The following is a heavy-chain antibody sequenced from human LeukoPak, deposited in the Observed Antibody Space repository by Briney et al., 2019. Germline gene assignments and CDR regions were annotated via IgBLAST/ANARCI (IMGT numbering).Heavy chain of an antibody. Sequence: SETLSLTCTGSGASISSGSYYWSWLRQPAGKGLEWIGRIYTGGSTNYNPSLKSRVTISVDTSKNQFSLKLSSVTAADTAVYYCARDNSRSDGYYYYYYMDVWGKGTTVTISS. V-gene: IGHV4-61*02. CDR3: ARDNSRSDGYYYYYYMDV. J-gene: IGHJ6*03. CDR1: GASISSGSYY. D-gene: IGHD3-10*01. CDR2: IYTGGST.